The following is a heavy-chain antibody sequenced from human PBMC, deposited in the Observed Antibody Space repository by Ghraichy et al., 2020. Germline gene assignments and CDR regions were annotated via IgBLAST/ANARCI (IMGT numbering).Heavy chain of an antibody. CDR3: ARGVGAVSVYYFDY. Sequence: SETLSLTCTVSGGSISSSSYYWGWIRQPPGKGLEWIGYIYYSGSTNYNPSLKSRVTISVDTSKNQFSLKLSSVTAADTAVYYCARGVGAVSVYYFDYWGQGTLVTVSS. D-gene: IGHD1-26*01. V-gene: IGHV4-61*05. CDR2: IYYSGST. J-gene: IGHJ4*02. CDR1: GGSISSSSYY.